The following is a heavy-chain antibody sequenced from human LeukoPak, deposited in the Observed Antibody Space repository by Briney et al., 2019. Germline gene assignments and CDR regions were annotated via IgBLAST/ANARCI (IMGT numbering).Heavy chain of an antibody. J-gene: IGHJ3*02. CDR3: ANLCTNPGAFDI. D-gene: IGHD2-8*01. Sequence: GGSLRLSCAASGFTFSDYAMSWVRQAPGKGLEWVSAIIISGLTTYYADSVKGRFTISRDNSKNTLFLQMNSLRAEDTAVYYCANLCTNPGAFDIWGQGTMVTVSS. CDR2: IIISGLTT. V-gene: IGHV3-23*01. CDR1: GFTFSDYA.